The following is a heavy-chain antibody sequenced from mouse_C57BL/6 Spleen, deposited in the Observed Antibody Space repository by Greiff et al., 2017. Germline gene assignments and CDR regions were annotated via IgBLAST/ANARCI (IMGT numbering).Heavy chain of an antibody. CDR1: GYTFTSYW. J-gene: IGHJ1*03. CDR2: IDPSDSYT. D-gene: IGHD1-1*01. CDR3: ARPPRYYGSSPWYFDV. Sequence: QVQLKQSGAELVMPGASVKLSCKASGYTFTSYWMHWVKQSPGQGLEWIGAIDPSDSYTNYNQKFKGKSTLTVDKSSSTAYMQLSSLTSEDSAVYYCARPPRYYGSSPWYFDVWGTGTTVTVSS. V-gene: IGHV1-69*01.